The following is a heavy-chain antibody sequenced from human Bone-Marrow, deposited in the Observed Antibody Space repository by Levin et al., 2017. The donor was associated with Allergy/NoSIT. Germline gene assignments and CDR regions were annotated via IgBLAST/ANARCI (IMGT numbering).Heavy chain of an antibody. CDR2: ISSRSTYT. CDR3: VRPTPGREQLYYYMDV. J-gene: IGHJ6*03. Sequence: PGGSLRLSCAASGFTFSDYYMSWIRQAPGRGLEWVSYISSRSTYTHYSDSVTGRFTVSRDDANNLLYLQMNSLRAEDTAVDYCVRPTPGREQLYYYMDVWGKGTSVTVSS. D-gene: IGHD3-10*01. CDR1: GFTFSDYY. V-gene: IGHV3-11*03.